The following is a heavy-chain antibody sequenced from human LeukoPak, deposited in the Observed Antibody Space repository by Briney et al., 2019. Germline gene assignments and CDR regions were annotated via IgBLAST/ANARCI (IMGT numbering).Heavy chain of an antibody. CDR2: ISAYNGNT. V-gene: IGHV1-18*01. CDR1: GYTFTSYG. J-gene: IGHJ6*03. CDR3: ARRDDYYYYMDV. Sequence: ASVKVSCKASGYTFTSYGISWVRQAPGQGLEWMGWISAYNGNTNYARRLQGRVTMTTDTSTSTAYMELRSLRSDDTAVYYCARRDDYYYYMDVWGKGTTVTVSS. D-gene: IGHD5-24*01.